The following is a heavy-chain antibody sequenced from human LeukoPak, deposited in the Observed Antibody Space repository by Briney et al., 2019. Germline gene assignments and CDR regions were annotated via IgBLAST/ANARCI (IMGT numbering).Heavy chain of an antibody. Sequence: GGSLRLSCAASGFTFTSYAMSWVRQSPGKGLEWVSAISGSGGSTYYADSVKGRFTISRDNSKNTLYLQMNSLRAEDTAVYYCATSVAGTWIFDYWGQGTLVTVSS. CDR1: GFTFTSYA. D-gene: IGHD6-19*01. J-gene: IGHJ4*02. V-gene: IGHV3-23*01. CDR2: ISGSGGST. CDR3: ATSVAGTWIFDY.